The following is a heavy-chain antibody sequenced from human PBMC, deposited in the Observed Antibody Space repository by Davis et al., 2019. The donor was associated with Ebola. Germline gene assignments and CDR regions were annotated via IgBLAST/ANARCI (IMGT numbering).Heavy chain of an antibody. CDR1: GYSFTSYW. V-gene: IGHV5-10-1*04. J-gene: IGHJ3*02. CDR3: ASLRRTITGMDDAFDI. CDR2: IDPSDSYT. Sequence: KVSCKGSGYSFTSYWISWVRQMPGKGLEWMAKIDPSDSYTNYSPSFRGQVTIPADKSIKTAFLQWSSLKASDTAMYYCASLRRTITGMDDAFDIWGQGTMVTVSS. D-gene: IGHD1-20*01.